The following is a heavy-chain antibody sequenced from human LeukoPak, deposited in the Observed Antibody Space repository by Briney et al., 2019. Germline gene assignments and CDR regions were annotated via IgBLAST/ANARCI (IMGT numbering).Heavy chain of an antibody. CDR3: ARKGIGSSRYQNMDV. J-gene: IGHJ6*03. V-gene: IGHV3-23*01. Sequence: GGSLRLSCAASGSTFSSYAMSWVRQAPGKGPEWVSTISIDGGRTYYADSVKGRFTVSRDTSKNTLYLQMNSLRAEDMAVYYCARKGIGSSRYQNMDVWGKGTTVTVSS. CDR1: GSTFSSYA. D-gene: IGHD6-25*01. CDR2: ISIDGGRT.